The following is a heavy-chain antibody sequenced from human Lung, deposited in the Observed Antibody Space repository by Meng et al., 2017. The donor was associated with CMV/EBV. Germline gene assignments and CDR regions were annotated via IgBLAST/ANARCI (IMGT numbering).Heavy chain of an antibody. CDR1: GFTFRGSA. D-gene: IGHD3-22*01. CDR3: TRHEREYYYGSSGTPYHYYDSMAG. CDR2: IRSKANSYAT. Sequence: GGSLRLXFAAPGFTFRGSAMHGVRQASGKGLEWVGRIRSKANSYATAYAASVKGRFTISRDDSKNTAYLQMNCLKTEDTAVYYCTRHEREYYYGSSGTPYHYYDSMAGWXPGNXV. V-gene: IGHV3-73*01. J-gene: IGHJ6*02.